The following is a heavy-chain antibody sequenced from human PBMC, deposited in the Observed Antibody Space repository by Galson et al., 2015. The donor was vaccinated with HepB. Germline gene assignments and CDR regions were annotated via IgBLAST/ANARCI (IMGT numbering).Heavy chain of an antibody. CDR2: ISSGSSTI. D-gene: IGHD3-22*01. Sequence: SLRLSCAASGFTFSSYSMNWVRQAPGKGLEWVSYISSGSSTIYYADSVKGRFTISRDNAKNSLNLQMNSLRDEDTAVYYCARRRYYYDSSELWGQGTLVTVSS. J-gene: IGHJ4*02. CDR1: GFTFSSYS. V-gene: IGHV3-48*02. CDR3: ARRRYYYDSSEL.